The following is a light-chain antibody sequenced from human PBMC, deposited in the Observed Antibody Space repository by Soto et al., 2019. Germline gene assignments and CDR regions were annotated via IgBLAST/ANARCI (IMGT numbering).Light chain of an antibody. V-gene: IGKV3-20*01. J-gene: IGKJ2*01. CDR1: QSVTSRY. Sequence: EIVLTQSPGTLSLSPGERATLSCKASQSVTSRYLAWYQQKPGQAPRLLIYGASSRATGIPDRFSGSGSGTDFTLTISRLEPEDFAGYFCQQYNNSPEYTFGQGTKLEIQ. CDR2: GAS. CDR3: QQYNNSPEYT.